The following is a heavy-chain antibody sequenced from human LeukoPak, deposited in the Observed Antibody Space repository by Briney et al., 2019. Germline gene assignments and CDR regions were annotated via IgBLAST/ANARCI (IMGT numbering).Heavy chain of an antibody. J-gene: IGHJ4*02. CDR3: ASHWTMIVVVLDY. D-gene: IGHD3-22*01. V-gene: IGHV4-39*01. CDR2: IYYSWST. Sequence: SETLSLTCTFSGCSIISSSYYWGWLRQPPGRAREGIGSIYYSWSTYYNPSLKSRVTISVGTSKNQFSLTLTPFAAADPAFYSRASHWTMIVVVLDYWGQGTLVTVSS. CDR1: GCSIISSSYY.